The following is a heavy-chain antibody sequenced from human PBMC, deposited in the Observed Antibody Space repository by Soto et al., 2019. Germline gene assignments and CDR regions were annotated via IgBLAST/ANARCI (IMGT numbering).Heavy chain of an antibody. D-gene: IGHD6-13*01. V-gene: IGHV4-34*01. CDR2: INHSGST. CDR1: GGSFSGYY. J-gene: IGHJ4*02. CDR3: ARQGIATAGTSLDY. Sequence: PSETLSLTCAVYGGSFSGYYWAWIRQPPGKGLEWIGEINHSGSTKFSPSLESRLTLSVDKSKNQFSLKLTSVTAADTAVYFCARQGIATAGTSLDYWGQGTLVTVSS.